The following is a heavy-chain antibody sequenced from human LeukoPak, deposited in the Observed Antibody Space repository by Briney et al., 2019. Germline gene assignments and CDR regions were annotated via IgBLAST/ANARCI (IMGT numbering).Heavy chain of an antibody. J-gene: IGHJ4*02. CDR3: AISRVGAVAGTGDFDY. CDR1: GYTFTSYG. CDR2: ISAYNGNT. Sequence: ASVKVSCKASGYTFTSYGISWVRQAPGQGLEWMGWISAYNGNTNYARKLQGRVTMTTDTSTSTAYMELRSLRSDDTAVYYCAISRVGAVAGTGDFDYWGQGTLVTVSS. D-gene: IGHD6-19*01. V-gene: IGHV1-18*01.